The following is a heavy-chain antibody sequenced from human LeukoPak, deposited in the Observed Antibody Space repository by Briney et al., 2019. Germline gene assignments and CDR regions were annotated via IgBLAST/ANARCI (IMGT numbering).Heavy chain of an antibody. J-gene: IGHJ4*02. V-gene: IGHV4-34*01. D-gene: IGHD3-16*02. CDR1: GGSFSGYY. CDR2: INHSGST. CDR3: ARPYDYVWGSYRYFDY. Sequence: SETLSLTCAVYGGSFSGYYWSWIRQPPGKGLEGLGEINHSGSTNYNPSLKSRVTISVDTSKNQFSLKLSSVTAADTAVYYCARPYDYVWGSYRYFDYWGQGTLVTVSS.